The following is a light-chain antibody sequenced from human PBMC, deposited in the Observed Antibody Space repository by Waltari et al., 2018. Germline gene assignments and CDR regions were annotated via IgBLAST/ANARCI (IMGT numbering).Light chain of an antibody. CDR1: QTVSTY. Sequence: IVLTQSPATLSLSPGERATLSCRASQTVSTYLAWFQQKPGQAPRLLIYDASNRAPGIPASFSGGGSGTDFSLTISSLEPEDFAVYYCLQRSLWPWTFGQGTKVAVK. J-gene: IGKJ1*01. V-gene: IGKV3-11*01. CDR3: LQRSLWPWT. CDR2: DAS.